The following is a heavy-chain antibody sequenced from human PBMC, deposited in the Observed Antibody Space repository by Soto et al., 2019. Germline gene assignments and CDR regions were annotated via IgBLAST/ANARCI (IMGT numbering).Heavy chain of an antibody. V-gene: IGHV3-21*02. CDR1: GFTFSTCS. CDR2: ISGSSRNI. CDR3: ARDNGYDAATLDY. J-gene: IGHJ4*02. Sequence: EVQLVESGGGLVKPGGSLRLSCAASGFTFSTCSMNWVRQAPGKGLEWVSSISGSSRNIYYADSVKGRFTISRDNAKNSLDLQMNSLRAEDTAVYYCARDNGYDAATLDYWGQGTLVTVSS. D-gene: IGHD5-12*01.